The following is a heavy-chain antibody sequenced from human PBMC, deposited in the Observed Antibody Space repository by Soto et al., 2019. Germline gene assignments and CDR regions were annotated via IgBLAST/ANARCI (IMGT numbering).Heavy chain of an antibody. CDR3: ARAGYYYDSSGSAYYYGMDV. J-gene: IGHJ6*02. CDR2: IYYSGST. CDR1: GGSISSYY. Sequence: SETLSLTCTVSGGSISSYYWSWIRQPPGKGLEWIGYIYYSGSTNYNPSLKSRVTISVDTSKNQFSLKLSSVTAADTAVYYCARAGYYYDSSGSAYYYGMDVWGQGTTVTVS. V-gene: IGHV4-59*01. D-gene: IGHD3-22*01.